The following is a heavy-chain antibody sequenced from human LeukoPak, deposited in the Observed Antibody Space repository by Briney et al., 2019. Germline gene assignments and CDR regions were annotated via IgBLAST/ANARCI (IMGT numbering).Heavy chain of an antibody. V-gene: IGHV4-59*01. Sequence: KPSETLSLTCTVSGGSISSYYWSWIRKPPGKGLEWVGYIYYSGSTNYNPSLKSRVTISVDTSKNQFSLKLTSVTAADTAVFYRARVRGYSYGSDAFDIWGQGTMVTVSS. CDR1: GGSISSYY. J-gene: IGHJ3*02. CDR3: ARVRGYSYGSDAFDI. CDR2: IYYSGST. D-gene: IGHD5-18*01.